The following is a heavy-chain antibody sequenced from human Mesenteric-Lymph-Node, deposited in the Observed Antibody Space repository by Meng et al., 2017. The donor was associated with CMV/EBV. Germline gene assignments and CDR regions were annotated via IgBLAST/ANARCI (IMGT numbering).Heavy chain of an antibody. D-gene: IGHD3-3*01. CDR1: GGSISSSNW. CDR3: ARVGVTIFGVVTTYYYGMDV. J-gene: IGHJ6*02. Sequence: SETLSLTCAVSGGSISSSNWWSWVRQPPGKWLEWIGESYHSGSINYNPSLKSRVTISVDKSKNQFSLKLSSVTAADTAVYYCARVGVTIFGVVTTYYYGMDVWGQGTTVTVSS. V-gene: IGHV4-4*02. CDR2: SYHSGSI.